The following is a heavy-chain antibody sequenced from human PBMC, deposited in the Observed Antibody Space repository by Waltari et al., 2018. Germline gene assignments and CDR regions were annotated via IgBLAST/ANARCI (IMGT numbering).Heavy chain of an antibody. Sequence: QVQLVQSGAEVKKPGTSVKVSCKASGDTSIVYYLHWVRQAPGRGLEWMGWMDWDNPNRTVTGYAQKFQGRITLTRDRSINTAYLEMTSLTSDDTAIYYCARDWVHKAFHPWGQGTMVTVFS. CDR3: ARDWVHKAFHP. CDR2: MDWDNPNRTVT. V-gene: IGHV1-2*02. D-gene: IGHD3-10*01. CDR1: GDTSIVYY. J-gene: IGHJ3*01.